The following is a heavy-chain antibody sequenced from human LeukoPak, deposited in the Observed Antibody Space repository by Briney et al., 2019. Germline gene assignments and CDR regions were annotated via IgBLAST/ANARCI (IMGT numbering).Heavy chain of an antibody. Sequence: PPQTLSLTCTVSGASISSGGYYWSWLRQPAGKGLEWVGRVYTGGSTNHNPSLESRVTISVDTSKNQFSLRLTSVTAADTAVYYCARTSTITTAFDPWGQGTLVTVSS. V-gene: IGHV4-61*02. CDR1: GASISSGGYY. CDR3: ARTSTITTAFDP. J-gene: IGHJ5*02. D-gene: IGHD4-11*01. CDR2: VYTGGST.